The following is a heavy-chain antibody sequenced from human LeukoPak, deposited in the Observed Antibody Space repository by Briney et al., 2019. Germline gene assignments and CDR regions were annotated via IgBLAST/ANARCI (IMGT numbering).Heavy chain of an antibody. Sequence: PVASVKVSCKASGYTFTTYYMHWVRQAPGQGLEWMGVINPSGGSTSYAQKFQGRVTMTRDTSTSTVYMELSSLRSEDTAVYYCAKASESSVTTTGYYYYMDVWGKGTTVTVSS. CDR1: GYTFTTYY. D-gene: IGHD4-11*01. V-gene: IGHV1-46*01. J-gene: IGHJ6*03. CDR3: AKASESSVTTTGYYYYMDV. CDR2: INPSGGST.